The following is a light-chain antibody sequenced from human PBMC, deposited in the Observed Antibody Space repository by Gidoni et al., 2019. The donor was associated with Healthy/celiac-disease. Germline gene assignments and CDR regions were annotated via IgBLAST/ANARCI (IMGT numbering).Light chain of an antibody. CDR2: AAS. J-gene: IGKJ4*01. Sequence: DIQRTQSPASLSAYVGDSVTITCRASQSISSYLNWYQQKPGKAPKLLIDAASSWQSGVPSRFSGSGSCTDFSLLISSLQPEDFATYYCQQSYSTPPGTFGGGTKVEIK. CDR1: QSISSY. CDR3: QQSYSTPPGT. V-gene: IGKV1-39*01.